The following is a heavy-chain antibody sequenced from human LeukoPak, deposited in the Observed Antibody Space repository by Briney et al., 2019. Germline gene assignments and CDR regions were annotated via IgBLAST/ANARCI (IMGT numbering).Heavy chain of an antibody. V-gene: IGHV3-30-3*02. D-gene: IGHD4-17*01. J-gene: IGHJ4*02. CDR3: AKKFRGTTVISGDYFDY. CDR2: MSSDGSKK. Sequence: GGSLRLSCAASGFTFSSYAMHWVRQTPGKGLEWVAVMSSDGSKKYYADSVKGRFTISRDNSKNTLYLQMNSLRAEDTAVYYCAKKFRGTTVISGDYFDYWGQGTLVTVSS. CDR1: GFTFSSYA.